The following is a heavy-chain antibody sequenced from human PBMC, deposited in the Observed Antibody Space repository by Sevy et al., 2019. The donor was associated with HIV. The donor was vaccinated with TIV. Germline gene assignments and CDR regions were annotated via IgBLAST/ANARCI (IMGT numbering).Heavy chain of an antibody. Sequence: GGSLRLSCAASGFTLSDYNMNWVRQAPGKGLEWVSYISGLSNYIYYADSVKGRFSISRDNAKNSLFLQMNSLRAEDTALYYCARGVRTYDAFDLWGQGPMVTVSS. CDR1: GFTLSDYN. J-gene: IGHJ3*01. CDR3: ARGVRTYDAFDL. CDR2: ISGLSNYI. D-gene: IGHD6-6*01. V-gene: IGHV3-21*01.